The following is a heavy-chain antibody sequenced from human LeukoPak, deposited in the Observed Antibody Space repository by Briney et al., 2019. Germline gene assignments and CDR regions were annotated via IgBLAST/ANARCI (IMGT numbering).Heavy chain of an antibody. CDR1: GFTFSSYW. Sequence: PGGSLRLSCAPSGFTFSSYWMSWVRQAPGKGLEWVANIKQDGSEKYYVDSVKGRFTISRDNAKNSLYLQMNSLRAEDTAVYYCAKDVEQQLPVLFDYWGQGTLVTVSS. V-gene: IGHV3-7*01. CDR2: IKQDGSEK. CDR3: AKDVEQQLPVLFDY. D-gene: IGHD6-13*01. J-gene: IGHJ4*02.